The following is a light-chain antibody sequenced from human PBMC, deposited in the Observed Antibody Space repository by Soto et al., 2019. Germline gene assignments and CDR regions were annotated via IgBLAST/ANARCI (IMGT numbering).Light chain of an antibody. CDR3: QQYDTYSVT. J-gene: IGKJ3*01. V-gene: IGKV1-5*03. CDR1: QSIRSW. Sequence: DIQMTQSPSMVSASVGDRVTITCRASQSIRSWLAWYQVKPGKAPKHLIYKASTLDSGVPSRFSGRGSGTDFTLTISDLQPDDFATYYCQQYDTYSVTFGPGTKVEIK. CDR2: KAS.